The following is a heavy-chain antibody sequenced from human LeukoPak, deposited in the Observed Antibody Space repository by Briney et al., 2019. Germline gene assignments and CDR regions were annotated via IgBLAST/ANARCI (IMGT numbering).Heavy chain of an antibody. V-gene: IGHV4-59*11. CDR1: GGSISSHY. Sequence: SETLSLTCTLSGGSISSHYWSWIRQSPGRGLEWMGYIYYSDYTEYNPSLGERVTISVDTSKKQFSLTLTSVTAADTAVYYCARSFYDRDALVNPYAFDYWGQGILVTVSS. J-gene: IGHJ4*02. D-gene: IGHD2/OR15-2a*01. CDR3: ARSFYDRDALVNPYAFDY. CDR2: IYYSDYT.